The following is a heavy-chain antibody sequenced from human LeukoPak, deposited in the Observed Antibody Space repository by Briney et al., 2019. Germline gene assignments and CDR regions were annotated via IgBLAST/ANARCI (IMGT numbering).Heavy chain of an antibody. J-gene: IGHJ6*02. CDR2: ISGSGGST. D-gene: IGHD3-10*01. Sequence: GGSLRLSCAASGFTFSSYAMSWVRQAPGKGLEWVSAISGSGGSTYYADSVKGRFTISRDNAKNSLCLQMNSLRAEDTAVYYCARAGLLWFGESRMDVWGQGTTVTVSS. CDR1: GFTFSSYA. CDR3: ARAGLLWFGESRMDV. V-gene: IGHV3-23*01.